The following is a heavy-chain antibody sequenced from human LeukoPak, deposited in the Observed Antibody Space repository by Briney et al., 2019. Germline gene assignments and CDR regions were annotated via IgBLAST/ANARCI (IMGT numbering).Heavy chain of an antibody. J-gene: IGHJ4*02. D-gene: IGHD6-6*01. CDR3: ARMGYSSSAADY. CDR2: IYTSGST. V-gene: IGHV4-4*09. Sequence: SETLSLTCTVSGGSISSYYWSWIRQPPGKGLEWIGYIYTSGSTNYNPSLKSRVTISVDTSKNQFSLKQSSVTAADTAVYYCARMGYSSSAADYWGQGTLVTVSS. CDR1: GGSISSYY.